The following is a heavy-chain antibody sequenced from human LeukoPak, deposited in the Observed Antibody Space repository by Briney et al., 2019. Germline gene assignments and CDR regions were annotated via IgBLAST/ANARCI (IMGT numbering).Heavy chain of an antibody. Sequence: SVKVSCKASGGTFSSYAISWVRQAPGQGLEWMGRIIPIFGTANYAQKFQGRVTITADESTSTAYMELSSLRSEDTAVYYCARAESPSTYCSSTSCYYFDYWGRGTLVTVSS. CDR2: IIPIFGTA. V-gene: IGHV1-69*13. D-gene: IGHD2-2*01. CDR1: GGTFSSYA. J-gene: IGHJ4*02. CDR3: ARAESPSTYCSSTSCYYFDY.